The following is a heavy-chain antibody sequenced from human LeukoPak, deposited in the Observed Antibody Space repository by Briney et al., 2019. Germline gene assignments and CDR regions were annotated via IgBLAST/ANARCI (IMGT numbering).Heavy chain of an antibody. J-gene: IGHJ6*03. Sequence: PSETLSLTCAVYGGSFSGYYWSWIRQPPGKGLEWIGEINHSGSINYNPSLKSRVTISVDTSKNQFSLKLSSVTAADTAVYYCARGSGYGYSSSWYRVYYYYMDVWGKGTTVTVSS. CDR3: ARGSGYGYSSSWYRVYYYYMDV. CDR2: INHSGSI. V-gene: IGHV4-34*01. D-gene: IGHD6-13*01. CDR1: GGSFSGYY.